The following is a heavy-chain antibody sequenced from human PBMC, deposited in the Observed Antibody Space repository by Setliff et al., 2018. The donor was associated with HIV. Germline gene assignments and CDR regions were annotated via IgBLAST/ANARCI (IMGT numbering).Heavy chain of an antibody. Sequence: ASVKVSCKASGYTFIDYYIHWVRQAPGRGLEWMGWINTDSGDTFYAQKFQGRVTLTRDTSITTAYMELSTLRDDDTAVYYCARDAGAPGRGNPLDYWGQGTLVTVSS. CDR1: GYTFIDYY. J-gene: IGHJ4*02. V-gene: IGHV1-2*02. D-gene: IGHD3-10*01. CDR3: ARDAGAPGRGNPLDY. CDR2: INTDSGDT.